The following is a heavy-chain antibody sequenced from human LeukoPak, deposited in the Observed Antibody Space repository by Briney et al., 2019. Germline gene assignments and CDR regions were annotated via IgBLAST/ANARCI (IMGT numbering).Heavy chain of an antibody. CDR2: ISYSGTI. V-gene: IGHV4-59*08. D-gene: IGHD5-24*01. CDR1: HGSMSPNY. Sequence: PSETLSLTCSVSHGSMSPNYWTWIRQPPGKGLEWIGSISYSGTINSNPSLKSRVTTSVDTSKNQFSLSLNSVTAADTAVYYCARRRDGYNFGSFYFDYWGQGILVTVSS. CDR3: ARRRDGYNFGSFYFDY. J-gene: IGHJ4*02.